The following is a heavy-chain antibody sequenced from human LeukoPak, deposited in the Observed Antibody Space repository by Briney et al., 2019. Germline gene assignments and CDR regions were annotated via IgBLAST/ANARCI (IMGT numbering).Heavy chain of an antibody. D-gene: IGHD4-17*01. J-gene: IGHJ4*02. Sequence: SETLSFTCTVSGGSISSSSYYWGWIRQPPGKGLEWIGSIYYSGSTYYNPSLKSRVTISVDTSKNQFSLKLSSVTAADTAIYYCARDDGDYAYYFDSWGQGALVTVSS. CDR3: ARDDGDYAYYFDS. V-gene: IGHV4-39*07. CDR2: IYYSGST. CDR1: GGSISSSSYY.